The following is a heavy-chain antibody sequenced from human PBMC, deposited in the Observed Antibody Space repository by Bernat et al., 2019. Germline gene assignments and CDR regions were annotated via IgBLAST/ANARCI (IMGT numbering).Heavy chain of an antibody. Sequence: EVQLVESGGGLVQPGGSLRLSCAASGFAFSTSDMHWVRQAPGKRLEWVSFISSSSSTIYYTDSVKGRFTISRDNGKNSRFLQMSSLRAEDTAVDYCARAGKRRSNNGYDFEDWGQGTLVTVSS. CDR1: GFAFSTSD. D-gene: IGHD2-8*01. V-gene: IGHV3-48*01. CDR3: ARAGKRRSNNGYDFED. CDR2: ISSSSSTI. J-gene: IGHJ4*02.